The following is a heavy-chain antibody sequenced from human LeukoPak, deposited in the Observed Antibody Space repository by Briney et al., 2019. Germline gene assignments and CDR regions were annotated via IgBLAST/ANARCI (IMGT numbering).Heavy chain of an antibody. J-gene: IGHJ3*02. D-gene: IGHD3-3*01. Sequence: GESLKISCKGSGYSFTSYWIGWVRQMPGKGLEWMGIIYPGDSDTRYSPSFQGQVTISADKSISTAYLQWSSLRASDTAMYYCARTKHDDFWSGYDAFDIWGQGTMVTVSS. V-gene: IGHV5-51*01. CDR2: IYPGDSDT. CDR1: GYSFTSYW. CDR3: ARTKHDDFWSGYDAFDI.